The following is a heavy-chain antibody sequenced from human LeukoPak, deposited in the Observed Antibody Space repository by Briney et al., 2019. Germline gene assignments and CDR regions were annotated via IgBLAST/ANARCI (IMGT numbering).Heavy chain of an antibody. CDR3: ARDYYDSSGYLGGYFDY. V-gene: IGHV4-34*01. CDR1: GGSFSGYY. J-gene: IGHJ4*02. D-gene: IGHD3-22*01. CDR2: INHSGST. Sequence: SETLSLTCAVYGGSFSGYYWSWIRQPPGKGLEWIGEINHSGSTNYNPSLKSRVTISVDTSKNQFSLKLSSVTAADTAVYYCARDYYDSSGYLGGYFDYWGQGTLVTVSS.